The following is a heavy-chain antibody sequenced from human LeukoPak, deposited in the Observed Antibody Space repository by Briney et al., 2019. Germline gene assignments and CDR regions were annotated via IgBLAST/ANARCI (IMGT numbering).Heavy chain of an antibody. CDR2: IKEDGGDK. CDR3: VRAGYTYGTLYF. CDR1: GFTFRDYW. Sequence: GXXLXLSCAASGFTFRDYWMTWVRQAPGKGVEWVADIKEDGGDKNYVDSVKGRFTISRDNAKNSLYLQMDSLRAEDTAVYYCVRAGYTYGTLYFWGQGTLVTVSS. J-gene: IGHJ4*02. D-gene: IGHD5-18*01. V-gene: IGHV3-7*01.